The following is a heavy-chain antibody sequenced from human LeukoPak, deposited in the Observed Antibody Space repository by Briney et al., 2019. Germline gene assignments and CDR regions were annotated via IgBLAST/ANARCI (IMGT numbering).Heavy chain of an antibody. J-gene: IGHJ4*02. CDR3: ARDSDSSGYCDY. D-gene: IGHD3-22*01. V-gene: IGHV3-21*01. Sequence: GGSLRLSCAASGFTFSSYSMNWVRQALGKGLEWVSSISSSSGYIYYADSVKGRFTISRDNAKNSLYLQMNSLRAEDTAVYYCARDSDSSGYCDYWGQGTLVTVSS. CDR2: ISSSSGYI. CDR1: GFTFSSYS.